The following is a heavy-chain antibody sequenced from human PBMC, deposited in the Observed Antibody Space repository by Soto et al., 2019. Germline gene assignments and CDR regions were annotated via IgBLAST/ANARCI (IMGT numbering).Heavy chain of an antibody. D-gene: IGHD3-10*01. J-gene: IGHJ4*02. CDR2: IDRRSGTI. V-gene: IGHV3-48*01. CDR3: ARYGSGSNLKDPFDY. CDR1: GFTFSSYS. Sequence: GGSLRLSCAASGFTFSSYSMNWVRQAPGMGLEWVSYIDRRSGTIYYADSVKGRFTISRDNAKYSLYLQLNSLRAEDTAVYYCARYGSGSNLKDPFDYWGQGTLVTVS.